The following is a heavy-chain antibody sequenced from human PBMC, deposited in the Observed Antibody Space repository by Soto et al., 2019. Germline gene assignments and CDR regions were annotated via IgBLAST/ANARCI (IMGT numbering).Heavy chain of an antibody. Sequence: ASVKVSCKASGYTFTGYYMHWVRQAPGQGLEWMGWINPNSGGTNYAQKFQGRVTMTRDTSISTAYMELSRLRSDDTDVDYCAREKRGGGRVNWFDHWGQGTLVTVSS. CDR3: AREKRGGGRVNWFDH. J-gene: IGHJ5*02. V-gene: IGHV1-2*02. CDR1: GYTFTGYY. CDR2: INPNSGGT. D-gene: IGHD3-16*01.